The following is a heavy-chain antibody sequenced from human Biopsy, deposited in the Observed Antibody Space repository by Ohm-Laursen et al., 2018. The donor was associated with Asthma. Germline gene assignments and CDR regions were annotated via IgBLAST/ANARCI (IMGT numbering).Heavy chain of an antibody. D-gene: IGHD1-1*01. CDR3: VRDGTDDAFDI. CDR2: ISKDASTQ. CDR1: GFSFSNFA. Sequence: RSLRLSCAAFGFSFSNFAIHWVRQAPGKGLEWVGVISKDASTQDYADSGKGRFTMARDNSKNTLDLQMNSLREEDTAVYYCVRDGTDDAFDIWGQGTVVSVSS. V-gene: IGHV3-30*01. J-gene: IGHJ3*02.